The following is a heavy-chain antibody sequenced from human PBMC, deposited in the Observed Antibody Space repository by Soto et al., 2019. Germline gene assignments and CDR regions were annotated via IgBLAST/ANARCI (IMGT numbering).Heavy chain of an antibody. J-gene: IGHJ4*02. CDR1: GFTFDDYA. CDR2: ISWNSGGI. D-gene: IGHD3-9*01. Sequence: GGSLRLSCAASGFTFDDYAMHWVRQGPGKGLEWVSGISWNSGGIGYADSVKGRFTVSRDNAKNSLYLQMDRLRPEDTAFYYCAKSPHDILIGSAFDYWGQGTLVTVSS. CDR3: AKSPHDILIGSAFDY. V-gene: IGHV3-9*01.